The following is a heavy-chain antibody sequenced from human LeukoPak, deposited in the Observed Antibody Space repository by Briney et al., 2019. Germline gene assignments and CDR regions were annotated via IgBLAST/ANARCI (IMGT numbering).Heavy chain of an antibody. CDR2: ISAYNGNT. CDR1: GYTFTSYG. D-gene: IGHD2-2*01. CDR3: ARVVPAAIAADY. Sequence: ASVKVSCKASGYTFTSYGISWVRQAPGQGLEWMGWISAYNGNTNYAQKLQGRVTMTTDTSTSTAYMELRSLRSDDTAAYYCARVVPAAIAADYWGQGTLVTVSS. J-gene: IGHJ4*02. V-gene: IGHV1-18*01.